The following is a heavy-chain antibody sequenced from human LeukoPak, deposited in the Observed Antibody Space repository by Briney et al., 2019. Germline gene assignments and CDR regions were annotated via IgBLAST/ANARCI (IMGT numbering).Heavy chain of an antibody. CDR3: GRHVLGASEY. Sequence: GESLKISCKGSGYSFTSYWIGWVRQMPGKGLEWMGIIYPGDSDTRYSPSFQGQVTISADKSISTAYPQWSSLKDSDPAMYYCGRHVLGASEYWGQGTVVTVSS. D-gene: IGHD1-26*01. V-gene: IGHV5-51*01. J-gene: IGHJ1*01. CDR2: IYPGDSDT. CDR1: GYSFTSYW.